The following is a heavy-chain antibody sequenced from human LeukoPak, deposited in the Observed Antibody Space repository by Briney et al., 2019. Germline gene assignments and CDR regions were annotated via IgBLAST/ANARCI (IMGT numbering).Heavy chain of an antibody. J-gene: IGHJ4*02. Sequence: GGSLRLSCAASDFSFTTYAMSWVRQAPGKGLEWVSSISGGGTITYYADSVKGRFTISRDNAKNSLYLQMNSLRAEDTAVYYCARDYSTVTTFFDYWGQGTLVTVSS. CDR3: ARDYSTVTTFFDY. V-gene: IGHV3-23*01. D-gene: IGHD4-17*01. CDR1: DFSFTTYA. CDR2: ISGGGTIT.